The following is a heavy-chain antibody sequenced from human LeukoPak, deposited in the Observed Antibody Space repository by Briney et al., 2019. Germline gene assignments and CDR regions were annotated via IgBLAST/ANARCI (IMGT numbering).Heavy chain of an antibody. CDR3: ARGFHSFDI. J-gene: IGHJ3*02. Sequence: GGSLRLSCAASGFIFSDHYMDWVRQAPGKGLEWVARSRNKANGYSTVYAASVQGRFTISRDESQNSLYLQVNSLITEDTAVYFCARGFHSFDIWGQGTMVTVSS. V-gene: IGHV3-72*01. CDR2: SRNKANGYST. CDR1: GFIFSDHY.